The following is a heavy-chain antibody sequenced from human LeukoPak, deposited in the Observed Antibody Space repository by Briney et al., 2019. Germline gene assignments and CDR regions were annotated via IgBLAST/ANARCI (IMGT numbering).Heavy chain of an antibody. J-gene: IGHJ6*03. CDR1: GFTFRSYG. V-gene: IGHV3-30*18. CDR3: AKDRGAVAGVMDV. D-gene: IGHD6-19*01. Sequence: GGSLRLSCAASGFTFRSYGIHWVRQAPGKGLEWVAVISYDGSNKNYEVSVRGRFTISRGNSKNTLFLQMNSLRAEDTAVYYCAKDRGAVAGVMDVWGKGTTVTVSS. CDR2: ISYDGSNK.